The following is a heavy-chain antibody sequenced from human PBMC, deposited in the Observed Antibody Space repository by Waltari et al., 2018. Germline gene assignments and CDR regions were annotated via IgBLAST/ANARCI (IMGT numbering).Heavy chain of an antibody. Sequence: QLQLQESGPGLGKPSETLSLTCTVSGGSISSSSYYGGWIRQPPGKGLEWIGRIYYSGTTYYNPSLKSRCTISVDTSKNPCSLKLSSVTAADTAVYYCARTKGREYFDYWGQGTLVTVSS. V-gene: IGHV4-39*07. CDR1: GGSISSSSYY. D-gene: IGHD3-10*01. CDR3: ARTKGREYFDY. CDR2: IYYSGTT. J-gene: IGHJ4*02.